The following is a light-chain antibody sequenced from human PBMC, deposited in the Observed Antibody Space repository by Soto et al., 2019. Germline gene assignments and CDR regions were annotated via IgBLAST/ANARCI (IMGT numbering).Light chain of an antibody. J-gene: IGKJ2*01. CDR1: HAIKNY. CDR3: QQFDFLPPYT. CDR2: DAY. Sequence: DIQLTQSPPSLSASEGDRVTITCQASHAIKNYLNWYQQKPGKAPKILIYDAYNLERGVPGRFSGSGTGTDFTFTIGSLQPEDVATYYCQQFDFLPPYTFGQGTRVEIK. V-gene: IGKV1-33*01.